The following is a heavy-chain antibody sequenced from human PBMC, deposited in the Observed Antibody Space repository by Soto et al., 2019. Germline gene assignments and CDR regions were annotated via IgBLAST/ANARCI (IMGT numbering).Heavy chain of an antibody. CDR1: GFTFSSYA. D-gene: IGHD3-22*01. J-gene: IGHJ4*02. CDR3: AKVYYYDSSGYYPFDY. Sequence: GGSLRLSCAASGFTFSSYAMSWVRQAPGKGLEWVSAISGSGGSTYYADSVKGRFTISRDNSKNTLYLQMNSLRAEDTAVYYCAKVYYYDSSGYYPFDYWGQGTLVTVSS. V-gene: IGHV3-23*01. CDR2: ISGSGGST.